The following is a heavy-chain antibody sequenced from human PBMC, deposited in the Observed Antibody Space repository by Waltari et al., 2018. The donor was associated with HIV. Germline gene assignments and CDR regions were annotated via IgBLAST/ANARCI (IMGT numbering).Heavy chain of an antibody. CDR3: ARAETGLDY. J-gene: IGHJ4*02. CDR1: GFVFSNYK. D-gene: IGHD1-1*01. CDR2: ISSSSSYI. Sequence: EVQLVESGGGLVKPGGSLRLSCGASGFVFSNYKLTWVRQAPGKGLEWVSSISSSSSYIYYTDSVKGRFTISRDNAKNSLYLLMNSLRAEDTAVYYCARAETGLDYWGQGTLVTVSS. V-gene: IGHV3-21*01.